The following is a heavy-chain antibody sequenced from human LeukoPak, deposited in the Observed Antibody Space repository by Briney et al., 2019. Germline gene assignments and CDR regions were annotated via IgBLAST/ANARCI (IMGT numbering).Heavy chain of an antibody. J-gene: IGHJ4*02. CDR3: ARSTSSEYDIYHFDY. CDR1: GFTFSSYG. D-gene: IGHD3-9*01. CDR2: IWYDGNNK. V-gene: IGHV3-33*01. Sequence: GRSLRLSCAASGFTFSSYGMHWVRQAPGKGLEWVAVIWYDGNNKYYADSVKGRFTISRDNSENTLYLQMNSLRAEDTAVYYCARSTSSEYDIYHFDYWGQGTLVTVSS.